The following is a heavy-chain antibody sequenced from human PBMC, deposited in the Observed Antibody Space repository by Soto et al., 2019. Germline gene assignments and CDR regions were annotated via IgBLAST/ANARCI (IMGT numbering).Heavy chain of an antibody. D-gene: IGHD1-26*01. CDR1: GYSISSGYY. Sequence: SETLSLTCAVSGYSISSGYYWGWIRQPPGKGLEWIGSIYHSGSTYYNPSLKSRVTISVDTSKNQFSLKLSSVTAADTAVYYCARELSGNYFTFDLWGQGTMVTVSS. CDR2: IYHSGST. CDR3: ARELSGNYFTFDL. J-gene: IGHJ3*01. V-gene: IGHV4-38-2*02.